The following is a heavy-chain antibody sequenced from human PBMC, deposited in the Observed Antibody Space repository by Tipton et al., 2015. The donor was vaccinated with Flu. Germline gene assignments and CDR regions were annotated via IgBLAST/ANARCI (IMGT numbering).Heavy chain of an antibody. CDR1: GGSISSYY. D-gene: IGHD5-18*01. J-gene: IGHJ6*02. CDR3: ARDRSDPSGYNSGLPLYYYYYYGMDV. CDR2: IYYSGST. V-gene: IGHV4-4*07. Sequence: TLSLTCTVSGGSISSYYWSWIRQPAGKGLEWIGSIYYSGSTYYNPSLKSRVTISVDTSKNQFSLKLSSVTAADTAVYYCARDRSDPSGYNSGLPLYYYYYYGMDVWGQGTTVTVSS.